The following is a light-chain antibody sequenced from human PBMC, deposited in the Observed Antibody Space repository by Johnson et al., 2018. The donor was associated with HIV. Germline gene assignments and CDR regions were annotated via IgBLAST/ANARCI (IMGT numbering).Light chain of an antibody. CDR3: GTWDSRLNAYV. CDR2: DTY. V-gene: IGLV1-51*01. CDR1: SSNIGNNY. J-gene: IGLJ1*01. Sequence: QSVLTQPTSVSAAPGQKVTISCSGSSSNIGNNYVSWYQQLPGTAPKLLIYDTYKRFFEIPDRFSGSKSGTSATLGITGLQTGDEADYYCGTWDSRLNAYVFGAGTKVTVL.